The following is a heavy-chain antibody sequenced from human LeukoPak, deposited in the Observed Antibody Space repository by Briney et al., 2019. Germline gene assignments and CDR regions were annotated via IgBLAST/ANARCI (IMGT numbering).Heavy chain of an antibody. D-gene: IGHD5-24*01. Sequence: SETLSLTCTVSGGSISSSSYYWSWIRQPPGKGLEWIGEINHSGSTNYNPSLKSRVTISVDTSKNQFSLKLSSVTAADTAVYYCARGSRRDGYNFLPPRYYFDYWGQGTLVTVSS. CDR2: INHSGST. J-gene: IGHJ4*02. V-gene: IGHV4-39*07. CDR1: GGSISSSSYY. CDR3: ARGSRRDGYNFLPPRYYFDY.